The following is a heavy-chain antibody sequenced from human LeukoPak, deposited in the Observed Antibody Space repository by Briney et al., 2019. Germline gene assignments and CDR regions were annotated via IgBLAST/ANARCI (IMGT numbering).Heavy chain of an antibody. CDR2: INPNTGGI. CDR3: ARDIRPRVESFDY. D-gene: IGHD3-3*01. J-gene: IGHJ4*02. V-gene: IGHV1-2*02. CDR1: GYTFTDYH. Sequence: ASVKVSCKASGYTFTDYHIHWVRQAPGQGLEWMGWINPNTGGINYAQKFQGRVAMTRDTSITTAYMDLSRLRSDDTAVYYCARDIRPRVESFDYWGQGTLVSVSS.